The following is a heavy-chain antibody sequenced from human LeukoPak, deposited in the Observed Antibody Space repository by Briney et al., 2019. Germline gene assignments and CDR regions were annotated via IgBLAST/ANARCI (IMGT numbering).Heavy chain of an antibody. CDR2: IYSSGST. J-gene: IGHJ4*02. Sequence: PSETLSLACTLSGGSISSGSYYWTWIRQRPEEGLDWIGRIYSSGSTNYNPSLKSRVTISADTSKNQFSLNLSSVTAADTAVYYCARDKPQSYFDFWGQGTLVTVSS. V-gene: IGHV4-61*02. CDR1: GGSISSGSYY. CDR3: ARDKPQSYFDF.